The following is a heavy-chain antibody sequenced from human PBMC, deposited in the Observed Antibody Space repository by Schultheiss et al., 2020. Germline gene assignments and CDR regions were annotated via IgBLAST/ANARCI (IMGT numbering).Heavy chain of an antibody. J-gene: IGHJ4*02. CDR1: GFSLSTSGMC. D-gene: IGHD3-22*01. CDR2: IYWIDDK. Sequence: SGPTLVKPTQTLTLTCTFSGFSLSTSGMCVSWIRQPPGKALEWLALIYWIDDKRYSPSLKSRLTITKDTSRNQVVLTMTNMDPVDTATYHCAHANFYDKGRGFDYWGQGTQVTVSS. CDR3: AHANFYDKGRGFDY. V-gene: IGHV2-5*08.